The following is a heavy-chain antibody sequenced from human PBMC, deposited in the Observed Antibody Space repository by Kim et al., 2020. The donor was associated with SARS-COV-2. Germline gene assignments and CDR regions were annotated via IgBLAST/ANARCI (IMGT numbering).Heavy chain of an antibody. D-gene: IGHD3-10*01. J-gene: IGHJ2*01. V-gene: IGHV3-48*03. Sequence: KGRFTISRDNAKNALYLKMNSLRAEDTAVYYCAREDRITMLRGLIYWYFDLWGRGTLVTVSS. CDR3: AREDRITMLRGLIYWYFDL.